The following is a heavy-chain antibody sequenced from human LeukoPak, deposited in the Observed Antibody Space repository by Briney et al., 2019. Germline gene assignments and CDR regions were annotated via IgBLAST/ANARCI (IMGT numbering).Heavy chain of an antibody. J-gene: IGHJ5*02. D-gene: IGHD3-3*01. CDR2: ISAYNGNT. V-gene: IGHV1-18*01. CDR3: ARDPTRITIFGVVMSYNWFDP. Sequence: ASVTVSCTASGYTFTSYGISWVRQAPGQGLEWVGWISAYNGNTNYAQKLQGRVTMTTDTSTRTAYMELRSLRSDDTAVYYCARDPTRITIFGVVMSYNWFDPWGQGTLVTVSS. CDR1: GYTFTSYG.